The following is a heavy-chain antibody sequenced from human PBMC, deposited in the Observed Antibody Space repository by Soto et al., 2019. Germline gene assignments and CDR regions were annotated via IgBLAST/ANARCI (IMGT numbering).Heavy chain of an antibody. CDR2: TYYRSKWYS. CDR1: GDSVSSNNAA. CDR3: ARAKEYTRSSGMDV. J-gene: IGHJ6*02. D-gene: IGHD6-6*01. Sequence: PSQTLSLTCAISGDSVSSNNAAWNWIRQSPSRSLEWLGRTYYRSKWYSDYSLSVKSRITINPDTSKDQFSLQLNSVTPEDTALYYCARAKEYTRSSGMDVWGQGTTVTVSS. V-gene: IGHV6-1*01.